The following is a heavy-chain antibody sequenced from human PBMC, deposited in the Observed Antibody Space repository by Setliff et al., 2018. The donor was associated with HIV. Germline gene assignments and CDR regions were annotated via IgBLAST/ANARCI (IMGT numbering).Heavy chain of an antibody. CDR2: IYYSGST. V-gene: IGHV4-39*01. Sequence: PSETLSLTCTVSGGSISSNNYYWGWIRQPPGKGLEWIGSIYYSGSTFYNPSLKSRLTISVDTSKNQFSLKLTSVTAADTAVYYCARQAWHSGRNGYFVDYWGQGTLVTVSS. CDR3: ARQAWHSGRNGYFVDY. D-gene: IGHD2-15*01. J-gene: IGHJ4*02. CDR1: GGSISSNNYY.